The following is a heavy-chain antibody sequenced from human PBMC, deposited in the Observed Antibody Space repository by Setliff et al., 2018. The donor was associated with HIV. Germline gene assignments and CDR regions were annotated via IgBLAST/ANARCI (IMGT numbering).Heavy chain of an antibody. D-gene: IGHD3-10*01. CDR3: ARLRGLGSGSYYFDY. CDR2: IYYSGST. J-gene: IGHJ4*02. Sequence: PSETLSLTCTVSGGSISSSSYYWGWIRQPPGKGLEWIGSIYYSGSTYYNPSLKSRVTISVDTSKNQFSLKLSSVTAADTAVYYCARLRGLGSGSYYFDYWGQGTLVTVSS. CDR1: GGSISSSSYY. V-gene: IGHV4-39*01.